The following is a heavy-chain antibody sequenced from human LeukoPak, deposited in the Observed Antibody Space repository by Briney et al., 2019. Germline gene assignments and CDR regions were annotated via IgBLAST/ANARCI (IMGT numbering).Heavy chain of an antibody. CDR1: RFTFSNAW. J-gene: IGHJ4*02. Sequence: QPGGSLRLSCAASRFTFSNAWMNWVRQAPGKGLEWVGRIKSKGDGETTDYAAPVQGRFTISRDDSNNMVYLQMNSLKFEDTAVYYCAIDEPNYAPYDFDYWGQGTLVTVSS. D-gene: IGHD4/OR15-4a*01. CDR2: IKSKGDGETT. CDR3: AIDEPNYAPYDFDY. V-gene: IGHV3-15*01.